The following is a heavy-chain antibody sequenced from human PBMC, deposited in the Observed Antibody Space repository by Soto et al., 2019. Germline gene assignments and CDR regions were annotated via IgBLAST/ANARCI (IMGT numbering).Heavy chain of an antibody. Sequence: PSETLSLTSTVSGGSMNSSSYYWGWIRQPPGNGLEWIANMYFSGFYSGSTSYNPSLKRRVTISVDTAKNQFSLQVSSVTAADTAVYYCARGFDILTFGFCLDYWGQGTLVTVSS. CDR1: GGSMNSSSYY. D-gene: IGHD3-9*01. V-gene: IGHV4-39*01. J-gene: IGHJ4*02. CDR2: MYFSGFYSGST. CDR3: ARGFDILTFGFCLDY.